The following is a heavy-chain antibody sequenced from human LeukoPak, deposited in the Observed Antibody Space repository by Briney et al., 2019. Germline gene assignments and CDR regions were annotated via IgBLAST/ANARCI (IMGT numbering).Heavy chain of an antibody. D-gene: IGHD1-7*01. CDR1: GGSISSYY. V-gene: IGHV4-4*07. J-gene: IGHJ4*02. CDR3: AIGNWNYSVDY. CDR2: IYTSGST. Sequence: SETLSLTCTVSGGSISSYYWSWIRQPAGKGLEWIGRIYTSGSTNYNPSLKSRVTMSVDTSKNQCSLKLSSVTAAGTAVYYCAIGNWNYSVDYWGQGTLVTVSS.